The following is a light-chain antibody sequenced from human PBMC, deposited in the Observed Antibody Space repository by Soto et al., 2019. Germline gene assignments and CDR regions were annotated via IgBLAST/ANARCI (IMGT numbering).Light chain of an antibody. Sequence: EKALTQSPVTLSLSPGERATLSCRASQSVSSNLAWYQQRPGQAPRLLIYGASTRASGVPDRFSGSGSGTEFILTINSLQSEDSAVYYCQQYDVWPALTFGGGTKVDIK. CDR1: QSVSSN. J-gene: IGKJ4*01. V-gene: IGKV3-15*01. CDR2: GAS. CDR3: QQYDVWPALT.